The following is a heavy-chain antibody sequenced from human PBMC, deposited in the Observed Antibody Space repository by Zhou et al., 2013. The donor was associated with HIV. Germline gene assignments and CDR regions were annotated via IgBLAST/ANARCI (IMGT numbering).Heavy chain of an antibody. V-gene: IGHV1-69*01. D-gene: IGHD5-12*01. CDR1: GGTFSNYA. CDR2: IIPIFGTA. Sequence: ASGGTFSNYAISWVRQAPGQGLEWMGGIIPIFGTANYAQKFQGRVTLTADESTSTAYMELSSLRSEDTAVYYCARGGSGYDPHKSQYYYYYMDVWGKGTTVTVSS. J-gene: IGHJ6*03. CDR3: ARGGSGYDPHKSQYYYYYMDV.